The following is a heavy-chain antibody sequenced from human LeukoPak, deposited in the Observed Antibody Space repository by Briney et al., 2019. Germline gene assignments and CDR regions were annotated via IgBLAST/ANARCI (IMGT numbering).Heavy chain of an antibody. CDR3: AKGADERQLLATAGGLFDY. Sequence: GGSLRLSCAASGFTFSTYAMSWVRQAPGKGLEWVSAISGGGGNTYYADSVKGRFTISRDNSKNTLYLQMNSLRAEDTAVYYCAKGADERQLLATAGGLFDYWGQGTLVTVSS. D-gene: IGHD6-13*01. J-gene: IGHJ4*02. V-gene: IGHV3-23*01. CDR1: GFTFSTYA. CDR2: ISGGGGNT.